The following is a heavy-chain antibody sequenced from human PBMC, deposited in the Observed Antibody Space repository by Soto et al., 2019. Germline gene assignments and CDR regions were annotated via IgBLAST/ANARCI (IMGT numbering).Heavy chain of an antibody. CDR1: GYTFASYA. Sequence: QVQLVQSGAEVKKPGASVKVSCKASGYTFASYAISWMRQAPGQGLEWMGGISAYNGNTNYAQKLQGRVTMTTDTSTSTAYVELRSLRSDDTAVYYCARDPPPPDYWGQGTLVTVSS. CDR3: ARDPPPPDY. CDR2: ISAYNGNT. J-gene: IGHJ4*02. V-gene: IGHV1-18*01.